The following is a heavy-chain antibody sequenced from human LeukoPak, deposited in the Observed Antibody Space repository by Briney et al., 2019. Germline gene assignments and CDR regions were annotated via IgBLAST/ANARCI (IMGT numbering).Heavy chain of an antibody. CDR2: INHSGST. V-gene: IGHV4-34*01. J-gene: IGHJ4*02. D-gene: IGHD3-10*01. CDR3: ARGSYYGSGSYYRIDY. CDR1: GGSFSGYY. Sequence: SETLSLTCAVYGGSFSGYYWSWIRQPPGKGLEWIGEINHSGSTNYNPSLKSRATISVDTSKNQFSLKLSSVTAADTAVYYCARGSYYGSGSYYRIDYWGQGILVTVSS.